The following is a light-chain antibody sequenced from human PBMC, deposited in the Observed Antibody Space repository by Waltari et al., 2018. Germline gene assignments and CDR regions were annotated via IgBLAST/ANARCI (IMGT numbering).Light chain of an antibody. V-gene: IGKV3-20*01. CDR1: QPIRTTY. J-gene: IGKJ4*01. CDR2: GAS. Sequence: EIVLTQSPGTLSLSPGAGATLSCRTSQPIRTTYLAWYQQKPGQAPTLLSYGASSRATGVPDRFTCSGSGTDFSLTISSLEPEDFATYYCQQYDISPLTFGGGTKVEIK. CDR3: QQYDISPLT.